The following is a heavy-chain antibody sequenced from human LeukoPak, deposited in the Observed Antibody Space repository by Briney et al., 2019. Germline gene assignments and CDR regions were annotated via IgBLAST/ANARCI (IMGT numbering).Heavy chain of an antibody. V-gene: IGHV3-23*01. CDR2: ISGSGGST. CDR1: GFTFSSYA. CDR3: AKVGGYCSSTSCTDY. D-gene: IGHD2-2*01. Sequence: GGSLRLSCAASGFTFSSYAMSWVRQAPGTGLEWVSAISGSGGSTYYADSVKGRFTISRDNSKNTLYLQMNSLRAEDTAVYYCAKVGGYCSSTSCTDYWGQGTLVTVSS. J-gene: IGHJ4*02.